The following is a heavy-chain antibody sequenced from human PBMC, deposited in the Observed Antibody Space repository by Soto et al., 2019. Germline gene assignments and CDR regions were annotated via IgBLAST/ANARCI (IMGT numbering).Heavy chain of an antibody. D-gene: IGHD3-3*01. CDR3: ARGDFWSEEGKNWFDP. Sequence: SETLSLTCAVYGGSFSGYYWSWIRQPPGKGLEWIGEINHSGSTNYNPSLKSRVTISVDTSKNQFSLKLSSVTAADTAVYYCARGDFWSEEGKNWFDPWGQGTLVTVSS. V-gene: IGHV4-34*01. J-gene: IGHJ5*02. CDR1: GGSFSGYY. CDR2: INHSGST.